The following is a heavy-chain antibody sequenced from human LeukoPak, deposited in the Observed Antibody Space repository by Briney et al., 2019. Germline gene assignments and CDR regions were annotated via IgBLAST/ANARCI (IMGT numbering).Heavy chain of an antibody. V-gene: IGHV1-18*01. CDR2: ISAYNGNT. CDR3: ARDSVDGSGTYYNDSPDY. CDR1: GYTFSRYG. Sequence: ASVKVSCKASGYTFSRYGISWVRQAPGQGLEWMGWISAYNGNTDYAQNLRGRLIMTTDTSTSTAYMELRSLRSDDTAVYYCARDSVDGSGTYYNDSPDYWGQGTLVTVSS. J-gene: IGHJ4*02. D-gene: IGHD3-10*01.